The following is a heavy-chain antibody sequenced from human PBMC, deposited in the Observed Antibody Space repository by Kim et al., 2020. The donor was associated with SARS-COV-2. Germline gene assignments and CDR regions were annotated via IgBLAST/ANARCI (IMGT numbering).Heavy chain of an antibody. CDR3: ARLIRLADGDYEGNDY. D-gene: IGHD4-17*01. V-gene: IGHV3-74*01. Sequence: GGSLRLSCAASGFTFSSYWMHWVRQAPGKGLVWVSRINSDGSSTSYADSVKGRFTISRDNAKNTLYLQMNSLRAEDTAVYYCARLIRLADGDYEGNDYWGQGTLVTVSS. J-gene: IGHJ4*02. CDR2: INSDGSST. CDR1: GFTFSSYW.